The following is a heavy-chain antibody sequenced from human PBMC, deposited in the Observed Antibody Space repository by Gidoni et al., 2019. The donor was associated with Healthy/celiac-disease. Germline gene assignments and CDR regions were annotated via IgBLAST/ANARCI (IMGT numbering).Heavy chain of an antibody. D-gene: IGHD6-6*01. J-gene: IGHJ4*02. CDR3: ASYSSSSPPYYFDY. CDR1: GGSISSYY. V-gene: IGHV4-59*01. CDR2: IYYSGST. Sequence: QVQLQESGPGLVKPSETLSLTCTVSGGSISSYYWSWIRQPPGKGLEWIGYIYYSGSTNYNPSLKSRVTISVDTSKNQFSLKLSSVTAADTAVYYCASYSSSSPPYYFDYWGQGTLVTVSS.